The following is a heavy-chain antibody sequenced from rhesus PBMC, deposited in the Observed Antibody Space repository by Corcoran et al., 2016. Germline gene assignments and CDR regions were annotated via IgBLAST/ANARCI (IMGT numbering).Heavy chain of an antibody. CDR3: AGSGAGKMDY. V-gene: IGHV4-169*02. CDR1: GGPISSSY. J-gene: IGHJ4*01. CDR2: IYGSGRRT. D-gene: IGHD1-44*01. Sequence: QLQLQESGPGPVKPSETLSLTCAVSGGPISSSYWSWIRQAPGKGVEWIGSIYGSGRRTNYNPSLKSRVTLSVDTAKNQVSLELSSVTAADTAVDYCAGSGAGKMDYWGQGVLVTVCS.